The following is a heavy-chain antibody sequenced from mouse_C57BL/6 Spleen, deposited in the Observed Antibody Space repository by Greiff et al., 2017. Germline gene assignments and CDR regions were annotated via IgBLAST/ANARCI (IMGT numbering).Heavy chain of an antibody. D-gene: IGHD1-1*01. Sequence: QVQLQQPGAELVKPGASVKLSCKASGYTFTSYWMHWVKQRPGQGLEWIGMIHPNSGSTNYNEKFKSKATLTVDKSSSTAYMQLSSLTSEDSAVYYCARGGPITTVVAVWYFDVWGTGTTVTVSS. V-gene: IGHV1-64*01. CDR1: GYTFTSYW. CDR2: IHPNSGST. J-gene: IGHJ1*03. CDR3: ARGGPITTVVAVWYFDV.